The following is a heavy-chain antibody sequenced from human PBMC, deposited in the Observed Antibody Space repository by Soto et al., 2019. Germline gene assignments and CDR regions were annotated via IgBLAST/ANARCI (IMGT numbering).Heavy chain of an antibody. CDR3: ARVVQAAIGPPYFDY. Sequence: GASVKVSCKASGYTFTSYYMHWVRQAPGQGLEWMGIINPSGGSTSYAQKFQGRVTMTRDTSTSTVYMELSSLRSEDTAVYYCARVVQAAIGPPYFDYWGQGTLVTV. CDR1: GYTFTSYY. D-gene: IGHD2-2*02. CDR2: INPSGGST. J-gene: IGHJ4*02. V-gene: IGHV1-46*03.